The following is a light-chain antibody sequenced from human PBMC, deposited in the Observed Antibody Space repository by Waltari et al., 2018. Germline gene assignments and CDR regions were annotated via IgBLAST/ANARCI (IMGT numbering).Light chain of an antibody. V-gene: IGKV3-15*01. CDR1: QRVHTH. J-gene: IGKJ4*01. CDR2: GAS. Sequence: EIVMTQSPVTLSVSPGDTATLSCRASQRVHTHVAWYQEKPGRAPRILIYGASARVRGVPARFSDSGSETEFTLTINSLQSDDFAVYYCQQYEDWPRTFGGGTKVEI. CDR3: QQYEDWPRT.